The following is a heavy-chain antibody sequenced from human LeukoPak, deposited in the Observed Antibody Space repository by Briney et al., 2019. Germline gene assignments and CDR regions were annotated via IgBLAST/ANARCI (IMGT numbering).Heavy chain of an antibody. J-gene: IGHJ4*02. D-gene: IGHD1-1*01. V-gene: IGHV3-48*03. CDR3: ARTDDFLLS. Sequence: PGASLRLSCAASGFTFSSYEMNWVRQAPGKGLEWVSYISSSGSTIYYADSVKGRFTISRDNAKNSLYLQMNSLRAEDTAVYYCARTDDFLLSWGQGTLVTVAT. CDR1: GFTFSSYE. CDR2: ISSSGSTI.